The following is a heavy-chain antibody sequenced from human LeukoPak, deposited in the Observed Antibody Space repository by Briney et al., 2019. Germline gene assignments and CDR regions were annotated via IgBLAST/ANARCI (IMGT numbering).Heavy chain of an antibody. V-gene: IGHV3-23*01. D-gene: IGHD3-3*01. CDR1: GFTFSNYA. CDR2: ISGSGGST. CDR3: TKRLSLRFDAFDI. J-gene: IGHJ3*02. Sequence: GGSLRLSCAASGFTFSNYAMSWVRQAPGKGLEWVSGISGSGGSTYYADSVKGRFTISRDNSKNTLYLQMNSLRAEDTAVYYCTKRLSLRFDAFDIWGPGAMVTVSS.